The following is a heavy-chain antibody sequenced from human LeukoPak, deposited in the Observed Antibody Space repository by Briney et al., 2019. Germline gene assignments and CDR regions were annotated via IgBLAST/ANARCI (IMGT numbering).Heavy chain of an antibody. V-gene: IGHV3-30*04. CDR1: GFTFSTSA. D-gene: IGHD3-22*01. CDR2: ISYDGIDK. J-gene: IGHJ3*01. Sequence: GGSLRLSCAASGFTFSTSAMHWVRQAPGKGLEWVAVISYDGIDKFYVDSVKGRFTMSRDNSKNTLYLQMNSLRLEDSAVYFCARVRLYDAGGYYLGNAFDLWGQGTMVTVSS. CDR3: ARVRLYDAGGYYLGNAFDL.